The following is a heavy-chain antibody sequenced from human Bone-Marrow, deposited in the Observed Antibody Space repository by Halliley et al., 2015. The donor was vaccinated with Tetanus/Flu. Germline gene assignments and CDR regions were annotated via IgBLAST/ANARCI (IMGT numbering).Heavy chain of an antibody. J-gene: IGHJ4*02. Sequence: LEWMGWISAPNGNTHYAPKLQGRVTMTTDTSTSTAYMELSSLRPDDTAVYYCAGDRSGYKYGSHWGQGTLVTVSS. CDR2: ISAPNGNT. V-gene: IGHV1-18*01. CDR3: AGDRSGYKYGSH. D-gene: IGHD5-18*01.